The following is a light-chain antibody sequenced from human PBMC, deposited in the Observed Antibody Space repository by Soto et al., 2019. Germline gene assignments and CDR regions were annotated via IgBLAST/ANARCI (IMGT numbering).Light chain of an antibody. J-gene: IGKJ1*01. V-gene: IGKV3-20*01. CDR2: GAS. Sequence: ELVLTPSPGTLSLSPGERATLSCRASQSVSSSYSAWYQQKPGQAPGLLIYGASSRATGIPERFSGSGAGTDFTLTISRLEPEDFAVYYCQDYGSSAWTFGQGTKVDIK. CDR3: QDYGSSAWT. CDR1: QSVSSSY.